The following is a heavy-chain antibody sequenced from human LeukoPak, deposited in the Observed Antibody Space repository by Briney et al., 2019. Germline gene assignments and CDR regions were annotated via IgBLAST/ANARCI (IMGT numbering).Heavy chain of an antibody. V-gene: IGHV3-49*04. CDR1: GFTFGDYA. Sequence: EAGGSLRLSCTASGFTFGDYAMSWVRQAPGKGLEWVGFIRSKAYGEATDYAASVKGRFTISRDDSKSIAYLQMNSLKSEDTAVYYCTRAKRPDYWGQGTLVTVSS. CDR2: IRSKAYGEAT. J-gene: IGHJ4*02. CDR3: TRAKRPDY.